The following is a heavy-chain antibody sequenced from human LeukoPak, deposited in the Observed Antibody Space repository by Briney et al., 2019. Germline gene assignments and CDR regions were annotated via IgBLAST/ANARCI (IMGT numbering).Heavy chain of an antibody. CDR1: GFTFSSYG. V-gene: IGHV3-30*18. CDR3: AKDYRASKQWLVVGIDY. CDR2: TSYDGSNK. J-gene: IGHJ4*02. Sequence: AGGSLRLSCAASGFTFSSYGMHWVRQAPGKGLDWVAITSYDGSNKYYADSVKGRFTISRDNSKNTLYLQMNSLRAEDTAIYYCAKDYRASKQWLVVGIDYWGQGTLVTVSS. D-gene: IGHD6-19*01.